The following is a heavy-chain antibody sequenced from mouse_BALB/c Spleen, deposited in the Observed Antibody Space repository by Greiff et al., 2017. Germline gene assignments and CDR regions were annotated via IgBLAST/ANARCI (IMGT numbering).Heavy chain of an antibody. CDR1: GFTFSSYA. CDR3: ARHPSTY. CDR2: ISSGGSYT. Sequence: DVKLVESGGGLVKPGGSLKLSCAASGFTFSSYAMSWVRQTPEKRLEWVATISSGGSYTYYPDSVKGRFTISRDNAKNTLYLQMSSLRSEDTAMYYCARHPSTYWGQGTTLTVSS. V-gene: IGHV5-9-3*01. J-gene: IGHJ2*01. D-gene: IGHD1-1*01.